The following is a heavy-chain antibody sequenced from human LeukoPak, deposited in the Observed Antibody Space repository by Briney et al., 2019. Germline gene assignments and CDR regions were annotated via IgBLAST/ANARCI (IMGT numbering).Heavy chain of an antibody. Sequence: GRSLRLSCAASGFTFSTYAMHWVRQAPGKGLEWVAFISYDETNKYCADSVKGRFTISRDDSKNTLYLQMNSLRAEDTALYYCAREILTVYAFDIWGQGRMV. CDR2: ISYDETNK. D-gene: IGHD7-27*01. CDR3: AREILTVYAFDI. V-gene: IGHV3-30-3*01. J-gene: IGHJ3*02. CDR1: GFTFSTYA.